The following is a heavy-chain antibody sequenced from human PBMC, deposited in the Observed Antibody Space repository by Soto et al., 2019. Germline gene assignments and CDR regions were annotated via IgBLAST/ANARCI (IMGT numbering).Heavy chain of an antibody. CDR3: AGGRDTVVRGVMNWFDP. CDR2: IDQSGST. D-gene: IGHD3-10*01. J-gene: IGHJ5*02. V-gene: IGHV4-34*01. CDR1: GGSFSGYY. Sequence: QVQLQQWGAGLLKSSETLSLTCAVYGGSFSGYYWNWLRQPPGEGLEWIGKIDQSGSTNYNPSLTSRVSLAGXXSXSXXSLKLPSVTALDTAVYYCAGGRDTVVRGVMNWFDPWGQGTLVTVSS.